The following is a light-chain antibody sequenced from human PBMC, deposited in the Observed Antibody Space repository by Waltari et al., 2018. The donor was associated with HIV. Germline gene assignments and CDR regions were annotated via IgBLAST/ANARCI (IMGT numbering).Light chain of an antibody. CDR3: AAWDDSRNGVV. V-gene: IGLV1-44*01. Sequence: QSVLTQPPSASGTPGQRVTISCSGSNSNIGSHTVNWYQQLPGTAPKLLIYDNKQRPSGVPDRISGSKSGTSASLAISGRQAEDEADYYCAAWDDSRNGVVFGGGTKLTVL. CDR1: NSNIGSHT. CDR2: DNK. J-gene: IGLJ2*01.